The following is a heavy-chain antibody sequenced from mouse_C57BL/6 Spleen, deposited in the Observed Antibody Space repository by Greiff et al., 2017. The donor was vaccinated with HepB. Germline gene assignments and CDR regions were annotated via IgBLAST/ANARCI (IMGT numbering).Heavy chain of an antibody. CDR3: ARERYYQGCDV. D-gene: IGHD3-3*01. CDR2: INPSNGGT. V-gene: IGHV1-53*01. J-gene: IGHJ1*03. CDR1: GYTFPSYW. Sequence: QVQLQQPGTELVKPGASVKLSCKASGYTFPSYWMPWVKQRPGQGLAWIGNINPSNGGTNYNEKFKSKATLTVDKSSSTAYMQLSSLTSEDSAVYYCARERYYQGCDVWGTGTTVTVSS.